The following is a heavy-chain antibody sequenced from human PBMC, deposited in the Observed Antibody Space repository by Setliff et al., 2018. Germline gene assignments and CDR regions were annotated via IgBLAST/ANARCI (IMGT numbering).Heavy chain of an antibody. J-gene: IGHJ6*03. CDR2: INGNSGVT. V-gene: IGHV1-2*02. CDR1: ADTFTGYY. Sequence: ASVKVSCKASADTFTGYYVHWVRQAPGQGLEWMGWINGNSGVTKYAQKFQGRVTMTSETSISRVYMELSSLRSEDTAVYYCARERGDIVTTTSYYYYLDVWGKGTTVTVSS. CDR3: ARERGDIVTTTSYYYYLDV. D-gene: IGHD5-12*01.